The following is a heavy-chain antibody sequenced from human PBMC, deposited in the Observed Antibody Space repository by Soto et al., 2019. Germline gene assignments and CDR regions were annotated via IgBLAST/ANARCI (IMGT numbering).Heavy chain of an antibody. CDR2: ISWNSGSI. Sequence: GGSLRLACAASGFSFDGYAMHWVGQAPGKXLEWVSGISWNSGSIGYADSVKGRFTISRDNAKNSLYLQMNSLRAEDTALYYCAKERKVDYDFWSGYPQAFHYRGKGTL. J-gene: IGHJ4*02. D-gene: IGHD3-3*01. V-gene: IGHV3-9*01. CDR1: GFSFDGYA. CDR3: AKERKVDYDFWSGYPQAFHY.